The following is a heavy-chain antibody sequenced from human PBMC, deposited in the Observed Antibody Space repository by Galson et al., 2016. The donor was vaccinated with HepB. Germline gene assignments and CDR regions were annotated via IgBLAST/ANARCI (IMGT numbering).Heavy chain of an antibody. V-gene: IGHV3-30*09. D-gene: IGHD6-19*01. Sequence: SLRLSCAASGFTLNNYALNWVRQAPGKGLEWVVLISYDGSNRYYGDPVRGRFAISRDTSKNTVYLQMNSLRPEDTAVYYCARDQGWEGGWFDPWGRGTLVTVSS. J-gene: IGHJ2*01. CDR2: ISYDGSNR. CDR3: ARDQGWEGGWFDP. CDR1: GFTLNNYA.